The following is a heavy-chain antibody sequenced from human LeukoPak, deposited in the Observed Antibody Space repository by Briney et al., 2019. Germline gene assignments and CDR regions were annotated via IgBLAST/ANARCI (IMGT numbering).Heavy chain of an antibody. V-gene: IGHV3-23*01. CDR3: ARDPRNWEPDY. CDR1: GFSFSTYA. J-gene: IGHJ4*02. CDR2: ISGTDSST. Sequence: GGSLRLSCAPSGFSFSTYAMSWVRQAPGKGLEWVSAISGTDSSTYYADSVKGRFTISRDSSKSTLYLQMNSLRAEDTAVYYCARDPRNWEPDYWGQGTLVTVSS. D-gene: IGHD1-26*01.